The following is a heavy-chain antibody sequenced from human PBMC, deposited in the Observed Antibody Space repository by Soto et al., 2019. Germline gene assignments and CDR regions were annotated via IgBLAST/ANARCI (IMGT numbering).Heavy chain of an antibody. CDR1: GGSIISCY. J-gene: IGHJ4*02. CDR3: AGLRGYAGSPIDY. D-gene: IGHD2-15*01. V-gene: IGHV4-59*01. CDR2: ISYSGNT. Sequence: PSETLSLTCTVSGGSIISCYWSLIRQPPGKGLEWIGYISYSGNTNYNPSLKSRVTMSVDTPKNQFSLRLSSVTTADTAVYYCAGLRGYAGSPIDYWGQGTLVTVSS.